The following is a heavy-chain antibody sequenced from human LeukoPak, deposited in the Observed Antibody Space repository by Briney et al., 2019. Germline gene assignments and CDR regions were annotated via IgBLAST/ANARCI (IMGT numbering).Heavy chain of an antibody. J-gene: IGHJ4*02. V-gene: IGHV3-33*01. CDR2: IWYDGSNK. CDR1: GFTFSSYG. Sequence: RSLRLSCAASGFTFSSYGMHWVRQAPGKGLEWVAVIWYDGSNKYYADSVKGRFTISRDNSKNTLYLQMNSLRAEDTAVYYCARTSALGYCSSTSCPDHGPGDYWGQGALVTVSS. D-gene: IGHD2-2*01. CDR3: ARTSALGYCSSTSCPDHGPGDY.